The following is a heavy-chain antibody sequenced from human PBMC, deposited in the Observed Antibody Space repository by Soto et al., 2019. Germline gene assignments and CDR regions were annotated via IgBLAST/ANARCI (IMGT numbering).Heavy chain of an antibody. Sequence: QVQLVESGGGVVQPGRSLRLSCAASGFTFSSYGMHWVRQAPGKGLGWVAVIWYDGSNKYYADSVKGRFTISRDNSKNTLYLQMNSLRAEDTAVYYCARGYSSSWRYYYGMDVWGQGTTVTVSS. V-gene: IGHV3-33*01. J-gene: IGHJ6*02. CDR3: ARGYSSSWRYYYGMDV. D-gene: IGHD6-6*01. CDR2: IWYDGSNK. CDR1: GFTFSSYG.